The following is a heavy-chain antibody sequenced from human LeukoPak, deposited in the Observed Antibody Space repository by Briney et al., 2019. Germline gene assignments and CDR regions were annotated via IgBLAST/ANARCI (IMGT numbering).Heavy chain of an antibody. D-gene: IGHD3-10*01. Sequence: PGRSLRLSCAASGFTFSTYGMHWVRQAPGKGLEWVAVISYGGSSIYYADSVKGRFTISRDNSKNTLYLQMSSLRAEDTAVYYCSGSGSYFAFDIWGQGTMVTVSS. CDR1: GFTFSTYG. J-gene: IGHJ3*02. CDR2: ISYGGSSI. V-gene: IGHV3-30*03. CDR3: SGSGSYFAFDI.